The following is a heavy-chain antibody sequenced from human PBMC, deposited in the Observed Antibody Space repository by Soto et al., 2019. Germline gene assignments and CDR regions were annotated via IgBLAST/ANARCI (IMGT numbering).Heavy chain of an antibody. CDR2: ISSSSSYT. CDR3: AINYYDSSGYHGTDY. CDR1: GFTFSDYY. D-gene: IGHD3-22*01. V-gene: IGHV3-11*03. J-gene: IGHJ4*02. Sequence: GGSLRLSCAASGFTFSDYYMSWIRQAPGKGLEWVSYISSSSSYTNYADSVKGRFTISRDNAKNSLYLQMNSLRAEDTAVYYCAINYYDSSGYHGTDYWGQGTLVTVSS.